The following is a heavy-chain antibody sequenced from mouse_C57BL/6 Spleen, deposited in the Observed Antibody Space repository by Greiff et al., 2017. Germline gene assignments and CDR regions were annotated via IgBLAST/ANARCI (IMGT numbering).Heavy chain of an antibody. J-gene: IGHJ3*01. CDR3: AKGLLGGAWFAY. CDR1: GYTFTDYN. D-gene: IGHD1-1*01. V-gene: IGHV1-18*01. Sequence: EVQLQQSGPELVKPGASVKIPCKASGYTFTDYNMDWVKQSHGKSLEWIGDINPNNGGTIYNQKFKGKATLTVDKSSSTAYMELRSLTSEDSAVYYCAKGLLGGAWFAYWGQGTLVTVAA. CDR2: INPNNGGT.